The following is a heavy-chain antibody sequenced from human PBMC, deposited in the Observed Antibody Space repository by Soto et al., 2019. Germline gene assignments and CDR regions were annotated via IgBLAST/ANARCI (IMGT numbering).Heavy chain of an antibody. J-gene: IGHJ5*02. V-gene: IGHV4-31*03. CDR3: ERTGGGFSSGSSQFNRFDP. Sequence: PSETLSLTCTVSGGTISSGGHYWSWIRQHPGGGLEWIGYIHYSGSTNYNSSRKRRLTISVDTFKNQFSLKLTSVTDADTAVYYCERTGGGFSSGSSQFNRFDPWGQGALVTVSS. D-gene: IGHD3-22*01. CDR1: GGTISSGGHY. CDR2: IHYSGST.